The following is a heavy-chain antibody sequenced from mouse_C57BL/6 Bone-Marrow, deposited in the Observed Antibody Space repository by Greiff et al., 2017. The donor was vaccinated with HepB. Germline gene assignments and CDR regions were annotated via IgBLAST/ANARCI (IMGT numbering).Heavy chain of an antibody. Sequence: QVQLQQPAAELVKPGASVKLSCKASGYTFTSYWMQWVKQRPGQGLEWIGEIDPSDSYTNYNQKFKGKATLTVDTSSSTAYMQLSSLTSEDSAVYYCARSRWLLLFAYWGQGTLVTVSA. CDR3: ARSRWLLLFAY. V-gene: IGHV1-50*01. J-gene: IGHJ3*01. D-gene: IGHD2-3*01. CDR2: IDPSDSYT. CDR1: GYTFTSYW.